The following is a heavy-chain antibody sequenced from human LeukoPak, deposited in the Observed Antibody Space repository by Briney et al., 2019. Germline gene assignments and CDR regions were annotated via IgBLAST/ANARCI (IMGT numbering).Heavy chain of an antibody. Sequence: GGSLRLFCAASGFMFSTYEMNWVRQAPGKGLEWLSYISYNGQRIFYADSVKGRFTISRDNAKNSLYLQMNSLRAEDTAVYYCARDGHYGDYIGWFDPWGQGTLVTVSS. CDR3: ARDGHYGDYIGWFDP. V-gene: IGHV3-48*03. J-gene: IGHJ5*02. CDR2: ISYNGQRI. CDR1: GFMFSTYE. D-gene: IGHD4-17*01.